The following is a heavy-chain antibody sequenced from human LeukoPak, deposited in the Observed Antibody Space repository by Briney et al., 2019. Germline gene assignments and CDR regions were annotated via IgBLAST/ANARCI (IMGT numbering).Heavy chain of an antibody. D-gene: IGHD3-22*01. CDR1: GYTFTSYG. V-gene: IGHV1-8*02. J-gene: IGHJ6*02. CDR2: MNPDSGNT. Sequence: ASVKVSCKASGYTFTSYGISWVRQAPGQGLEWMGWMNPDSGNTGYAQKFQGRVTMTRNTSISTAYMELSSLRSEDTAVYYCARVTSFYDSSGYYWVTYYYYGMDVWGQGTTVTVSS. CDR3: ARVTSFYDSSGYYWVTYYYYGMDV.